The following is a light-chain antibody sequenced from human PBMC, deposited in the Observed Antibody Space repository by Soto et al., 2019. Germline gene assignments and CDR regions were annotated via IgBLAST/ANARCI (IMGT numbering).Light chain of an antibody. CDR3: LQYVSSPWT. V-gene: IGKV3-20*01. Sequence: EIVLTQSAATLSLSPGERATLSCRASQTVGGRYLAWFQQKPGQTPRLLIYGASTRAAGVPDRFSGSGSGTDFSLTNNRLEPEDFAVYYCLQYVSSPWTFGQGTKVEV. CDR2: GAS. CDR1: QTVGGRY. J-gene: IGKJ1*01.